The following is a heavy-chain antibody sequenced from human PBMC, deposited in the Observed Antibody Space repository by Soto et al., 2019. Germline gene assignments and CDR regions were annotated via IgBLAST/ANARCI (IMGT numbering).Heavy chain of an antibody. D-gene: IGHD3-3*01. CDR3: ARGVSSRYCDY. CDR1: GYTFPLDK. CDR2: INPSAGST. J-gene: IGHJ4*02. V-gene: IGHV1-46*01. Sequence: RASVKGSCKASGYTFPLDKMHWVRQAPGQGLEWMGMINPSAGSTSYAQKFQGSVTMTRDTSTSKVYMELKRLRSEDKAAYYRARGVSSRYCDYWGQGTLVTVSS.